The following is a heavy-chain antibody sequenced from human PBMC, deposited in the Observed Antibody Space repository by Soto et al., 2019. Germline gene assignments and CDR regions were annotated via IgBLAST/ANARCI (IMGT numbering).Heavy chain of an antibody. J-gene: IGHJ5*02. CDR3: ARDRHNNFFDP. CDR2: IYYSGST. D-gene: IGHD6-6*01. V-gene: IGHV4-31*03. Sequence: QVQLQESGPGLVKPSQTLSLTCTVSGASMSSGGYYWTWIRQSPGKGLEWNGYIYYSGSTYYNPSLESRVAISLDTSRSQFSLTLHSVTAADTAIYYCARDRHNNFFDPWGQGTLVTVSS. CDR1: GASMSSGGYY.